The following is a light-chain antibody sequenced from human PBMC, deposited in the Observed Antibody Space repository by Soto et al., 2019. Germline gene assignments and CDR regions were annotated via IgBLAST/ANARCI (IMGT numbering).Light chain of an antibody. CDR2: GNN. CDR1: SSNIGAGYN. V-gene: IGLV1-40*01. Sequence: QSVLTQPPSVSGASGQRVTISCTGSSSNIGAGYNIHWYQQLPGTAPKLLIYGNNNRPSGVPDRFSGSKSGTSASLAITGLQAEDEADYYCQSYDSSLSGWVFGGGTKVTVL. CDR3: QSYDSSLSGWV. J-gene: IGLJ3*02.